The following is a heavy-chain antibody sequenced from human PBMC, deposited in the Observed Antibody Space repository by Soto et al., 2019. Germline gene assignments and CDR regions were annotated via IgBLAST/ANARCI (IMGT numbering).Heavy chain of an antibody. CDR3: ARCPYIVVVPAAMGAYNWFGP. J-gene: IGHJ5*02. V-gene: IGHV1-8*01. D-gene: IGHD2-2*01. CDR1: GYTFTSYD. CDR2: MNPNSGNT. Sequence: QVQLVQSGAEVKKPGASVKVSCKASGYTFTSYDINWVRQATGQGLEWMGWMNPNSGNTGYAQKFQGRVTMTRNTSISTAYMELSSLRSEDTAVYYCARCPYIVVVPAAMGAYNWFGPWGQGTLVTVSS.